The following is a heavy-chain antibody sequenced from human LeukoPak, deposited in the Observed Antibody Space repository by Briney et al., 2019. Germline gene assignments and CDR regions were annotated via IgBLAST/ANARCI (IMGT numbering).Heavy chain of an antibody. V-gene: IGHV1-8*01. J-gene: IGHJ4*02. CDR1: GYTFTSND. Sequence: GASVKVSCKASGYTFTSNDINCVRQATGQGPEWMGWMNPNSGNTGYAQKFQGRISMTRNTSISTAYMELRSQRSEDTAVYYCARGREYSTGPGFDYWGQGTLVTVSS. CDR3: ARGREYSTGPGFDY. CDR2: MNPNSGNT. D-gene: IGHD2-8*02.